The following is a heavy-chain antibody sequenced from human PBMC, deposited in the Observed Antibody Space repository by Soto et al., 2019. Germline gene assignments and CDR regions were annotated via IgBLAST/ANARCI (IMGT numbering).Heavy chain of an antibody. Sequence: PSETLSLSCAASGFTFSSYAMSWVRQAPGKGLEWVSAISGSSSYIYYADSVKGRFTISRDNAKNSLYLQMNSLRAEDTAVYYCAREGPTFDYWGQGTLVTVSS. CDR1: GFTFSSYA. V-gene: IGHV3-21*01. J-gene: IGHJ4*02. CDR3: AREGPTFDY. CDR2: ISGSSSYI.